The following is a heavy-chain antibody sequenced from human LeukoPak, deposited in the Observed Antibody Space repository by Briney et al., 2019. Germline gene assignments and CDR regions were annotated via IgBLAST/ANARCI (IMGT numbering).Heavy chain of an antibody. D-gene: IGHD1-7*01. J-gene: IGHJ5*02. V-gene: IGHV4-30-2*01. CDR1: GGSISSDGYS. CDR3: ARDLSGITGTAGWFDP. CDR2: IYHSGSI. Sequence: SQTLSLTCAVSGGSISSDGYSWSWIRQPPGKGLEWIGYIYHSGSIFYSPSLKSRVTISVDRSKNQFSLKLSSVTAADTAVYYCARDLSGITGTAGWFDPWGQGTLVTVSS.